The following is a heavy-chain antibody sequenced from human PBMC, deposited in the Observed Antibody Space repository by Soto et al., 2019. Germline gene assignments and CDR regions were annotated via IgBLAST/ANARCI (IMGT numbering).Heavy chain of an antibody. CDR1: GGSISSYY. CDR2: IYYSGST. Sequence: QVQLQESGPGLVKPSETLSLSCTVSGGSISSYYWSWIRQPPGKGLEWIGDIYYSGSTYYNPSLMSRGTISVDTSKNQLSLNLSSVTAADTAVYYCAREHGGNRLGYFDLWGRGTLVTVSS. V-gene: IGHV4-59*01. J-gene: IGHJ2*01. D-gene: IGHD2-15*01. CDR3: AREHGGNRLGYFDL.